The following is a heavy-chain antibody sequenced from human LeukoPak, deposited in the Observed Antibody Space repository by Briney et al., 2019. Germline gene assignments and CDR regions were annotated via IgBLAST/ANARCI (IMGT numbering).Heavy chain of an antibody. Sequence: SETLSLTCSFSGYSISSGYYWGWIRQPPGQGLEWIGNIYHSGSTYYNPSLKSRVTISVDTSKNQFSLKLSSVTAADTAVYYCARARLGELSLFDYWGQGTLVTVSS. D-gene: IGHD3-16*02. CDR2: IYHSGST. J-gene: IGHJ4*02. V-gene: IGHV4-38-2*02. CDR3: ARARLGELSLFDY. CDR1: GYSISSGYY.